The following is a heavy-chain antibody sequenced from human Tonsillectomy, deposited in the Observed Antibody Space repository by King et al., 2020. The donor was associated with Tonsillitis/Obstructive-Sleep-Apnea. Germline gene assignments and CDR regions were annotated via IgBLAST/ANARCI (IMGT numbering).Heavy chain of an antibody. CDR3: AREENCSGGSCYDNWFDP. Sequence: QLVESGGGLIQPGGSLRLSCAASGFTVSSNYMSWVRQAPGKGLEWVSVIYSGGSTSYADSVKGRFTISRDNSKNTLYLQMNSLRAEDTAGYYCAREENCSGGSCYDNWFDPWGQGTLVSVSS. D-gene: IGHD2-15*01. CDR2: IYSGGST. J-gene: IGHJ5*02. V-gene: IGHV3-53*01. CDR1: GFTVSSNY.